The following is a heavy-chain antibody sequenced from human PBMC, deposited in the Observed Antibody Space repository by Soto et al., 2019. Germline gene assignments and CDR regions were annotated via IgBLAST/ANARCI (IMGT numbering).Heavy chain of an antibody. D-gene: IGHD4-17*01. V-gene: IGHV4-4*02. CDR1: GGSISSSNW. J-gene: IGHJ5*02. CDR2: IYHSGST. CDR3: ARSSTVTHNWFDP. Sequence: PSETLSLTCAVSGGSISSSNWWSWVRQPPGRGLEWIGEIYHSGSTNYNPSLKSRVTISVDKSKNQFSLKLSSVTAADTAVYYCARSSTVTHNWFDPWGQGTLVTVSS.